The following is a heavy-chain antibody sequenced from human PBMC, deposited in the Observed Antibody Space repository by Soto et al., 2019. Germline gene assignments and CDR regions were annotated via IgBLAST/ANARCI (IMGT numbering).Heavy chain of an antibody. CDR2: IYYSGST. V-gene: IGHV4-59*01. CDR3: ARDGSERPATY. Sequence: SETLSLTCTVSGGSISSYYWSWIRQPPGKGLEWIGYIYYSGSTNYSPSLKSRVTISVDTSKNQFSLKLNSVTAADTAVYYCARDGSERPATYWGQGILVTVS. J-gene: IGHJ4*02. D-gene: IGHD3-10*01. CDR1: GGSISSYY.